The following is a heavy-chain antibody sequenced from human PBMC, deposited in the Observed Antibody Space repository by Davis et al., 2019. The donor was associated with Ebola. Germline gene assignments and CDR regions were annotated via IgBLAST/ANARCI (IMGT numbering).Heavy chain of an antibody. CDR1: GYTFTSYG. CDR3: ARTGAIFGVVIARYYYMDV. V-gene: IGHV1-18*01. Sequence: ASVKVSCKASGYTFTSYGISWVRQAPGQGLEWMGWISAYNGNTNYAQKLQGRVTMTTDTSTSTAYMELRSLRSDDTAVYYCARTGAIFGVVIARYYYMDVWGKGTTVTVSS. CDR2: ISAYNGNT. D-gene: IGHD3-3*01. J-gene: IGHJ6*03.